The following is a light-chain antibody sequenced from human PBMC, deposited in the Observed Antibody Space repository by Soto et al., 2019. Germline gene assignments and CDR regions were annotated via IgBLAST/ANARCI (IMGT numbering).Light chain of an antibody. CDR1: KLGDKY. V-gene: IGLV3-1*01. CDR3: QAWDSTHVV. CDR2: QDS. Sequence: YELTQPPSVSVSPGQTASITCSGDKLGDKYACWYQQKPGQSPVLVIYQDSKRPSGIPERFSGSNSGNTATLTISGTQAMDEADYYCQAWDSTHVVFGGGTKVTVL. J-gene: IGLJ2*01.